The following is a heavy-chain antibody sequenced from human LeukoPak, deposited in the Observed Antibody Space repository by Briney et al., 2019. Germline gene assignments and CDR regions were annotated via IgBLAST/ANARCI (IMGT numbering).Heavy chain of an antibody. Sequence: ASETLSLTCAVYGGSFRGYYWSWIRQPPGKGLEWIGEINHSGSTNHNPSLKSRVTISVDTSKNQFSLKLSSVTAADTRVYYCARTPYDYVWGSYRYSWFDYWGQGTLVTVSS. CDR1: GGSFRGYY. V-gene: IGHV4-34*01. CDR3: ARTPYDYVWGSYRYSWFDY. J-gene: IGHJ4*02. D-gene: IGHD3-16*02. CDR2: INHSGST.